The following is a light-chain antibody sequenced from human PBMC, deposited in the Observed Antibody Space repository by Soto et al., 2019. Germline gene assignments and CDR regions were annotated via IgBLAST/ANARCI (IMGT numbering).Light chain of an antibody. Sequence: EMVLTQSPATLSLSPVEVGTLCCRGSQTVSSNLAWYQQKPGQAPRLLIYDASTRATGIPVRFRGSGSGTEFTLTISSLQSEDSAVYSCHQYNNWLALTFGGGTKVDIK. J-gene: IGKJ4*01. V-gene: IGKV3-15*01. CDR2: DAS. CDR1: QTVSSN. CDR3: HQYNNWLALT.